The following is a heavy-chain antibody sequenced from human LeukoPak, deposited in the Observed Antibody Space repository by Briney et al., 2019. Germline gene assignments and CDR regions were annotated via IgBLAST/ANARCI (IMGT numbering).Heavy chain of an antibody. CDR3: AREDGIQLWLLAYYYYGMDV. V-gene: IGHV3-21*01. Sequence: GGSLRLSCAASGFTFSSYSMNWVRQAPGKGLEWVSSISSSSSYIYYADSAKGRFTISRDNAKNSLYLQMNSLRAEDTAVYYCAREDGIQLWLLAYYYYGMDVWGQGTTVTVSS. D-gene: IGHD5-18*01. CDR1: GFTFSSYS. J-gene: IGHJ6*02. CDR2: ISSSSSYI.